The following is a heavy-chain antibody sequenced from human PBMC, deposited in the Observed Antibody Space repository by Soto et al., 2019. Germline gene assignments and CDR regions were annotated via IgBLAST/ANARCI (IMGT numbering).Heavy chain of an antibody. Sequence: QVQLVQSGAEVKKPGASVKVSCKASGYTFTSYGISWVRQAPGHGLEWMGWISASNGNTNYAQKLQGRVTMTTDTSTRTAYMELRSLRSDDTAVYYCASDYGDYFLFTLHYWGQGTLVTVSS. CDR1: GYTFTSYG. CDR3: ASDYGDYFLFTLHY. J-gene: IGHJ4*02. D-gene: IGHD4-17*01. CDR2: ISASNGNT. V-gene: IGHV1-18*01.